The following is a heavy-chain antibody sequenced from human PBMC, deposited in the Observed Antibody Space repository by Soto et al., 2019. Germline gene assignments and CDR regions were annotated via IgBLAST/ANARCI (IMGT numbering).Heavy chain of an antibody. Sequence: QVQLVESGGGVVQPGRSLRLSCAASGFTFSSYGMHWVRQAPGKGLERVAVIWYDGSNKYYADSVKGRFTIARVNSQNTVHLQMNSLRAEDTAVYYCAREKYDYVWGRGSYYGMDVWGQETTVTVSS. V-gene: IGHV3-33*01. J-gene: IGHJ6*02. CDR1: GFTFSSYG. CDR3: AREKYDYVWGRGSYYGMDV. CDR2: IWYDGSNK. D-gene: IGHD3-16*01.